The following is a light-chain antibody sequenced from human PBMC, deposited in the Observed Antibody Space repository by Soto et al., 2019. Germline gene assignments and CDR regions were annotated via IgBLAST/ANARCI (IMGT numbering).Light chain of an antibody. CDR1: QGISSW. Sequence: DLQMTQSPSSVSASVGDRVTITCRASQGISSWLAWYQQKPGKAPHLLIYAASSLQSGVSSRFSGTISGTDFTLTISSLQPEDSATYCCQQANNFPLTFGGGTKLEIK. V-gene: IGKV1-12*01. CDR2: AAS. CDR3: QQANNFPLT. J-gene: IGKJ4*01.